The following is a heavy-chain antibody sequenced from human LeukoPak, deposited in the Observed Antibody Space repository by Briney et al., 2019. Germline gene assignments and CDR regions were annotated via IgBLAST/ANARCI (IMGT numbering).Heavy chain of an antibody. V-gene: IGHV1-2*06. CDR3: ARACSGRSCYSDNWFDP. D-gene: IGHD2-15*01. CDR2: INPNSGDT. CDR1: GYTFTGYY. Sequence: ASVKVSCKASGYTFTGYYMHWVRQAPGQGIEWMGRINPNSGDTHYAQKFQGRVTMTRETSISKAYMELSTLTSDDTAVYYCARACSGRSCYSDNWFDPWGQGTLVTVSS. J-gene: IGHJ5*02.